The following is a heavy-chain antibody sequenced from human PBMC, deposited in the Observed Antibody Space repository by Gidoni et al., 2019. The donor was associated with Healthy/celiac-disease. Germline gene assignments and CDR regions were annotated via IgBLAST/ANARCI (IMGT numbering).Heavy chain of an antibody. CDR3: AKDPTPMYYDFWSAYYFDY. D-gene: IGHD3-3*01. CDR1: GFTFSSYA. J-gene: IGHJ4*02. CDR2: ISGSGGSK. V-gene: IGHV3-23*04. Sequence: EVQLVESGGGLVQPGGSLRLSCAASGFTFSSYAMSWVRQAPGKGLEWVSAISGSGGSKYYADSVKGRFTISRDNSKNTLYLQMNSLRAEDTAVYYCAKDPTPMYYDFWSAYYFDYWGQGTLVTVSS.